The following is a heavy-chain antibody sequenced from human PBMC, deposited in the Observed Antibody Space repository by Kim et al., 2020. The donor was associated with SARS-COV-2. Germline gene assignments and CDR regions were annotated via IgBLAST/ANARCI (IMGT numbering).Heavy chain of an antibody. V-gene: IGHV4-34*01. Sequence: SETLSLTCAVYGGSFSGYYWSWIRQPPGKGLEWIGEINHSGSTNYNPSLKSRVTISVDTSKNQFSLKLSSVTAADTAVYYCARGQYSSSCYGFRNWFDP. J-gene: IGHJ5*02. CDR1: GGSFSGYY. CDR2: INHSGST. D-gene: IGHD6-13*01. CDR3: ARGQYSSSCYGFRNWFDP.